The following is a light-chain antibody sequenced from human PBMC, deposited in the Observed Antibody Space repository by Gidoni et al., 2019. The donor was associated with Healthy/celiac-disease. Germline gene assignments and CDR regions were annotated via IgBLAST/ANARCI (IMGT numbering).Light chain of an antibody. J-gene: IGKJ4*01. CDR3: MQALQTPT. Sequence: DIVMTQCPISLPVTPGEPASISCRSSQSLLHSNGYNYLDWYLQKPGQSPQLLIYLGSNRASGVPDRFSGSGSGTDFTLKISRVEAEDVGVYYCMQALQTPTFGGGTKVEIK. V-gene: IGKV2-28*01. CDR1: QSLLHSNGYNY. CDR2: LGS.